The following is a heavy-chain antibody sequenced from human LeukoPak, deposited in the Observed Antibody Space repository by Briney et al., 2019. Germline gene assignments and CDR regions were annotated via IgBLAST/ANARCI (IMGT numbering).Heavy chain of an antibody. CDR2: IKEDGSEK. V-gene: IGHV3-7*01. CDR1: GFTFSSYW. Sequence: GGSLRPSCAASGFTFSSYWMNWVRLAPGKGLEWVANIKEDGSEKYYVDSVEGRFTISRDNAKNSLYLQMNSLRAEDTALYYCAIGGGYYFDHLGQGTLVTVSS. D-gene: IGHD5-24*01. J-gene: IGHJ4*02. CDR3: AIGGGYYFDH.